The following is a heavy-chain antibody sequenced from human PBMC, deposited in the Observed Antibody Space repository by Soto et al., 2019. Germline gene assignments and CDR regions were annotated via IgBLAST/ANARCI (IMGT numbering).Heavy chain of an antibody. J-gene: IGHJ5*02. V-gene: IGHV4-39*02. Sequence: PAGTLSLTCTASGSSISNCAYCWACLVQPPGRGLEWIGNIFYSGRVYYNPSLQGRVTMSVDTSRNQFSLQLRSVTADDTAVYYCARARIGLLPTAWFDPWGRGTLVTVSS. CDR3: ARARIGLLPTAWFDP. CDR1: GSSISNCAYC. CDR2: IFYSGRV. D-gene: IGHD2-15*01.